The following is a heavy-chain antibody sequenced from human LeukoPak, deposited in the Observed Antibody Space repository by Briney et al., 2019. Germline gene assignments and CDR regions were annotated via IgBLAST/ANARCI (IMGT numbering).Heavy chain of an antibody. CDR2: IYYSGST. Sequence: SETLSLTCTVSGGSISSSSYYWGWIRQPPGKGLDWIGSIYYSGSTYYNPSLKSRVTISVDTSKNQFSPKLSSVTAADTAVFYCASLRERSYYARGFDYWGQGTLVTVSS. V-gene: IGHV4-39*01. CDR1: GGSISSSSYY. D-gene: IGHD1-26*01. J-gene: IGHJ4*02. CDR3: ASLRERSYYARGFDY.